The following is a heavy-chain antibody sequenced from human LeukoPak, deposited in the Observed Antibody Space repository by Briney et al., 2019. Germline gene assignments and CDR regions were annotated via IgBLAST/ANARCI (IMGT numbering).Heavy chain of an antibody. D-gene: IGHD5-24*01. J-gene: IGHJ1*01. CDR1: GFTLSSYA. CDR2: INWNGGST. Sequence: GGSLRLSCAASGFTLSSYAMSWVRQAPGKGLEWVSGINWNGGSTGYADSVKGRFTISRDNAKNSLYLQMNSLRAEDTALYHCARGQRWLQLRYFQHWGQGTLVTVSS. CDR3: ARGQRWLQLRYFQH. V-gene: IGHV3-20*01.